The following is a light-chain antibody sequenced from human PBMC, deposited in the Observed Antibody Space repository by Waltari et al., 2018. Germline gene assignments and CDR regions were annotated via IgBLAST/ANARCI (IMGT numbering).Light chain of an antibody. CDR1: LGFDKH. V-gene: IGKV1-27*01. Sequence: IQMTQSPSSLSASVGDSVTITCRARLGFDKHLDWYQQKPGKVPKLRIFPAYTLQSGVPSLFSGSGSGTDVNLTVSSLQPEDGAMYYGQKCNSAPRTFGGGTKVEIK. J-gene: IGKJ4*01. CDR3: QKCNSAPRT. CDR2: PAY.